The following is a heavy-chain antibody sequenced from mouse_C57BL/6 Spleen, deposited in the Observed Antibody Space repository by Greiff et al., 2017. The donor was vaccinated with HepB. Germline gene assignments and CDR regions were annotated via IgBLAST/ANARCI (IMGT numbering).Heavy chain of an antibody. J-gene: IGHJ2*01. CDR3: ARHWENYFDY. D-gene: IGHD4-1*01. Sequence: EVHLVESGGGLVKPGGSLKLSCAASGFTFSDYGMHWVRQAPEKGLEWVAYISSGSSTIYYADTVKGRFTISRDHAKNTLFLQMTSLRSEDTAMYYCARHWENYFDYWGQGTTLTVSS. CDR1: GFTFSDYG. V-gene: IGHV5-17*01. CDR2: ISSGSSTI.